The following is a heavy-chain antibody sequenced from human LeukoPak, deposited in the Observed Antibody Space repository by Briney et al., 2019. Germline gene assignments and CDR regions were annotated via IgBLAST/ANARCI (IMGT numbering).Heavy chain of an antibody. CDR3: ARAKNYYGSGSYYRYNWFDP. J-gene: IGHJ5*02. CDR2: INHSGST. CDR1: GGSFSGYY. D-gene: IGHD3-10*01. V-gene: IGHV4-34*01. Sequence: PSETLSLTCAVSGGSFSGYYWSWIRQPPGKGLEWIGEINHSGSTNYNPSLKSRVTISVDTSKNQFSLKLSSVTAADTAVYYCARAKNYYGSGSYYRYNWFDPWGQGTLVAVSS.